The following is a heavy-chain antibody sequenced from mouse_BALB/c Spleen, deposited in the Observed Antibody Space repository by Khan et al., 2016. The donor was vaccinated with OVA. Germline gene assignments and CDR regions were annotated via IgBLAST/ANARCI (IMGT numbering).Heavy chain of an antibody. Sequence: QVQLQQSGPVLVKPGASVKMSCKASGYTFTDYIINWVRQRTGQGLEWIGQIYPGSGSTYYNEKFKGKATLTVDKSSNTAYMQLRRLTSEDSAVYFCARSGYGRLGYWGPGTTLTVSS. D-gene: IGHD1-1*01. CDR3: ARSGYGRLGY. CDR2: IYPGSGST. CDR1: GYTFTDYI. J-gene: IGHJ2*01. V-gene: IGHV1-77*01.